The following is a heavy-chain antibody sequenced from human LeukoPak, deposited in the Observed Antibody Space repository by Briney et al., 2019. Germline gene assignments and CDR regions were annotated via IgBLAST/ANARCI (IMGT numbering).Heavy chain of an antibody. D-gene: IGHD3-10*01. J-gene: IGHJ4*02. CDR1: GFIFKDYA. CDR2: ITGSGTSS. Sequence: GGSLRLSCAASGFIFKDYAMSWVRQAPGKGLELVSGITGSGTSSYYADSVKGRFTISRDNSKNTLYLQMNSLRAEDTAVYYCAKDLYYYGSGSYLAALDYWGQGTLVTVSS. CDR3: AKDLYYYGSGSYLAALDY. V-gene: IGHV3-23*01.